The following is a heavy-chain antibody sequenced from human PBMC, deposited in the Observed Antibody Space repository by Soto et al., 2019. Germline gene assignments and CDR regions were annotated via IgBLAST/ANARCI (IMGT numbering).Heavy chain of an antibody. V-gene: IGHV4-59*08. CDR3: AGRDCSGTNCYYLDYYYMDV. CDR2: IYYSGST. D-gene: IGHD2-2*01. Sequence: QVQLQESGPGLVRPSETLSLTCTVSGGSFSSYYWTWIRQSPGKGLEWIGYIYYSGSTDYNPSLSGRDAILIDTSKNQFSLRFNSMTAADTAVYYCAGRDCSGTNCYYLDYYYMDVWGKGTTVTVSS. J-gene: IGHJ6*03. CDR1: GGSFSSYY.